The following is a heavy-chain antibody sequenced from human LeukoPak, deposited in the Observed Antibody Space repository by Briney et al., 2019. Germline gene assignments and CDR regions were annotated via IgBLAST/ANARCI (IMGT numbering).Heavy chain of an antibody. J-gene: IGHJ3*02. V-gene: IGHV1-2*02. CDR1: GYTFTGYY. D-gene: IGHD4-17*01. CDR3: ARPRDYGDYDAFDI. Sequence: ASVKVSCKASGYTFTGYYMHWVRQAPGQGLEWMGWINPNSGGTNYAQKFQGRVTMTSDTSISTAYMELSRLRFDDTAVYYCARPRDYGDYDAFDIWGQGTVVTVSS. CDR2: INPNSGGT.